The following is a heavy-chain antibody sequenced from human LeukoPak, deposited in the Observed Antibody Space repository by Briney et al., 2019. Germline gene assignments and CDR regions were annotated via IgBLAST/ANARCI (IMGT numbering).Heavy chain of an antibody. V-gene: IGHV3-7*04. CDR1: GFTFSSYW. CDR2: IKQDGGEK. Sequence: GGSLRLSCAASGFTFSSYWMSWVRQAPGKGLEWVANIKQDGGEKYYVDSVKGRFTISRDNAKNSLYLQMNSLRPEETAVYYCAGRGDGNLYYFDHWGQGTLVTASS. D-gene: IGHD5-24*01. J-gene: IGHJ4*02. CDR3: AGRGDGNLYYFDH.